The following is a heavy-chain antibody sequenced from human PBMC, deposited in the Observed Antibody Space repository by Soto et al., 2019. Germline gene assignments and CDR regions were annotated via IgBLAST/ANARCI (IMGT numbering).Heavy chain of an antibody. CDR2: IYNSGRY. V-gene: IGHV4-59*12. CDR3: ARGVNYYDSSGSSWFDP. J-gene: IGHJ5*02. D-gene: IGHD3-22*01. CDR1: GGFI. Sequence: SETLSLTCTVSGGFIWGWIRQSPDKGLEWIGYIYNSGRYNYNPSLESRLTISIDTSKNQFSLKLNSVTAADTAVYYCARGVNYYDSSGSSWFDPWGQGALVTVSS.